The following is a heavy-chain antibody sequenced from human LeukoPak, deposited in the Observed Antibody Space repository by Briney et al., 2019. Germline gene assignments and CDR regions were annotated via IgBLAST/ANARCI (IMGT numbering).Heavy chain of an antibody. D-gene: IGHD6-19*01. CDR2: IKQDGSEK. CDR3: AKRSAESSGYFDY. J-gene: IGHJ4*02. V-gene: IGHV3-7*03. CDR1: GFTFSSYW. Sequence: GGSLRLSCAASGFTFSSYWMSWVRQAPGKGLEWVANIKQDGSEKYYVDSVKGRFTISRDNSKNTLYLQLNSLRAEDTALYYCAKRSAESSGYFDYWGQGILVTVSS.